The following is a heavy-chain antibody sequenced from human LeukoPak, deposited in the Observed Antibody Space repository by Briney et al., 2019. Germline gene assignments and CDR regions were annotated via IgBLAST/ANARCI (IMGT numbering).Heavy chain of an antibody. V-gene: IGHV1-2*02. J-gene: IGHJ4*02. Sequence: ASVTVSCKASGYTFTGYYMHWVRQAPGQGLEWMGWINPNSGGTNYAQTFQGRVTMTRDTSIRTAYMELSRLRSDDTAVYYCARDTYYYDSSGYPRGRYFDEWGEGTLVTVSS. D-gene: IGHD3-22*01. CDR3: ARDTYYYDSSGYPRGRYFDE. CDR1: GYTFTGYY. CDR2: INPNSGGT.